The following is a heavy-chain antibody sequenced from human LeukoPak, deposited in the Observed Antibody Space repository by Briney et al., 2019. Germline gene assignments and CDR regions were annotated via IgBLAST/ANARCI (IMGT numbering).Heavy chain of an antibody. J-gene: IGHJ4*02. D-gene: IGHD3-3*01. CDR1: GYTFTGYY. V-gene: IGHV1-2*02. CDR3: AREPEVIPIFEVVNQA. CDR2: INPNNGDT. Sequence: ASVKVSCKASGYTFTGYYMEWVRQAPGQGLEWMGWINPNNGDTKYAQKFQGRVTMTRDTSISTAYMELSRLRSDDPALYYCAREPEVIPIFEVVNQAWGQGTLVTVSS.